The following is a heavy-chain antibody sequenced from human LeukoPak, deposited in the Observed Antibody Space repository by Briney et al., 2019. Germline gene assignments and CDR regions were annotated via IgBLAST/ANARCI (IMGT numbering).Heavy chain of an antibody. V-gene: IGHV3-74*01. CDR3: ARDLGLRGST. CDR2: MYGDMRDI. J-gene: IGHJ5*02. Sequence: RPGGSLRLSCGASGLTFSNSWMHWVRQIPGKGLVWVSRMYGDMRDISYADSVKGRFTISRDNAKNTVYLQMNSLRGEDTAVYYCARDLGLRGSTWGQGTLVTVSS. CDR1: GLTFSNSW. D-gene: IGHD5-12*01.